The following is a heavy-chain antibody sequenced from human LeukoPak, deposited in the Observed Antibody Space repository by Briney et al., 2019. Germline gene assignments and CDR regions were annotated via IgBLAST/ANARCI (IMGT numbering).Heavy chain of an antibody. J-gene: IGHJ4*02. V-gene: IGHV3-48*04. CDR3: ARDYYDSSGYYYVDY. CDR2: ISSSSSTI. Sequence: GGSLRLSCAASGFTFSSYSMNWVRQAPGKGLEWVSYISSSSSTIYYADSAKGRFTISRDNAKNSLYLQMNSLRAEDTAVYYCARDYYDSSGYYYVDYWGQGTLVTVSS. CDR1: GFTFSSYS. D-gene: IGHD3-22*01.